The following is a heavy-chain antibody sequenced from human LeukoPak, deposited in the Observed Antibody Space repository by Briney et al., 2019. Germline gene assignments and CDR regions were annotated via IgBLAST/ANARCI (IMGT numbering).Heavy chain of an antibody. CDR1: GFTFSTYW. V-gene: IGHV3-7*03. J-gene: IGHJ3*02. CDR2: IRQDGSEK. Sequence: GGSLRLSCAASGFTFSTYWMTWVRQAPGKGLEWVANIRQDGSEKYYVDSVKGRFSISRDNAKKSLYLQMNSLRAEDTAVYYCARMIATGFHEVHAFDIWGQGTMVTVSS. D-gene: IGHD1-1*01. CDR3: ARMIATGFHEVHAFDI.